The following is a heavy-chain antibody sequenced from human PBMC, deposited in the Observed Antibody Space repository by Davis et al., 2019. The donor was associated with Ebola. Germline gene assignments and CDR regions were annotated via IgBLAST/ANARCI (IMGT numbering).Heavy chain of an antibody. Sequence: GESLKISCAASGFTVSSNYMSWVRQAPGKGLEWVSVIYSGGSTYYADSVKGRFTISRDNSKNTLYLQMNSLRAEDTAVYYCARKRWLQSYYFDYWGQGTLVTVSS. CDR1: GFTVSSNY. CDR3: ARKRWLQSYYFDY. D-gene: IGHD5-24*01. V-gene: IGHV3-53*01. CDR2: IYSGGST. J-gene: IGHJ4*02.